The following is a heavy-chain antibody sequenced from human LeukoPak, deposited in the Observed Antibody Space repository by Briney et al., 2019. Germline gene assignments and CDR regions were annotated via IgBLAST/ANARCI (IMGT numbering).Heavy chain of an antibody. J-gene: IGHJ4*02. CDR3: AKDTLPDSSSWSYNDY. Sequence: GGSLRLSCAASGFTFSGYGMHWVCEAPGKGLEWVAVISYDGSNKYYADSVKGRFTISRDNSKNTLYLQMNSLRAEDTAVYYCAKDTLPDSSSWSYNDYWGQGTLVTVSS. CDR1: GFTFSGYG. V-gene: IGHV3-30*18. D-gene: IGHD6-13*01. CDR2: ISYDGSNK.